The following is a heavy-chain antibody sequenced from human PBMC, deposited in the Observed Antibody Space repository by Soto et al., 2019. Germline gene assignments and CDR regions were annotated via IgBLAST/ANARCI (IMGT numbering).Heavy chain of an antibody. CDR2: ISGSGGST. V-gene: IGHV3-23*01. CDR1: GFTVSRYA. J-gene: IGHJ5*02. Sequence: GSLRRSCAASGFTVSRYAMSWVRQAPGKGLEWVSAISGSGGSTYYADSVKGRFTISRDNSKNTLYLQMNSLRAEDTAVYYCAKDATIFGDNWFDPWGQGTLVTVSS. CDR3: AKDATIFGDNWFDP. D-gene: IGHD3-3*01.